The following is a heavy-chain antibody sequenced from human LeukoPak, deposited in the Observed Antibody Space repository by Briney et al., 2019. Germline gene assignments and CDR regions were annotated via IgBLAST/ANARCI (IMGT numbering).Heavy chain of an antibody. Sequence: SETLSLTCAVYGGSFSGYYWSWIRQPPGKGLEWIGEINHSRSTNYNPSLKSRVTISVDTSKNQFSLKLSSVTAADTAVYYCARGGLNLGAFDIWGQGTMVTVSS. J-gene: IGHJ3*02. CDR1: GGSFSGYY. D-gene: IGHD3-16*01. CDR2: INHSRST. V-gene: IGHV4-34*01. CDR3: ARGGLNLGAFDI.